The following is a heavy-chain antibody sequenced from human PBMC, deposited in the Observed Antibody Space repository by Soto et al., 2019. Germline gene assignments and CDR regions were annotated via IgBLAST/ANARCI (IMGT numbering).Heavy chain of an antibody. CDR2: ISSTGRTI. CDR3: ARVRYSYGEYFQH. V-gene: IGHV3-11*04. Sequence: GGSLRLSCGASGFTFSNYYMSWIRQAPGKGLGWVSYISSTGRTIYYADSVKGRFTVSRDNAQNSLSLKLNSLRVEDTAVYYCARVRYSYGEYFQHWGQGTLVTVSS. D-gene: IGHD5-18*01. CDR1: GFTFSNYY. J-gene: IGHJ1*01.